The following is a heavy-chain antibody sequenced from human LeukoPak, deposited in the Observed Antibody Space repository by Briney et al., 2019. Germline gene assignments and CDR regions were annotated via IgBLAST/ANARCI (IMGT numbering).Heavy chain of an antibody. V-gene: IGHV1-46*01. CDR3: AKLATSDTGETY. CDR1: GYTFTINH. J-gene: IGHJ4*02. CDR2: INPSGDST. D-gene: IGHD3-16*01. Sequence: RASVKVSCEASGYTFTINHIHWVRQAPGQGLEWMGVINPSGDSTTYAQNFQGRVTMTRDTSTSTVYMELRSLRSEDTAIYYCAKLATSDTGETYWGQGTLVTVSS.